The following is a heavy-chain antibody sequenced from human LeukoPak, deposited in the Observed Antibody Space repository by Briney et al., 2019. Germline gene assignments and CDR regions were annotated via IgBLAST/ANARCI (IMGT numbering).Heavy chain of an antibody. CDR2: ISAYNGNT. J-gene: IGHJ6*04. Sequence: ASVKVSCKASGYMFTTYGISWVRQAPGQGLEWMGWISAYNGNTNYAQKVQGRVTMTTDTSTSTAYMELRSLRSDDTAVYYCARGTVVPPASGVYAMDVWGKGTTVTVSS. V-gene: IGHV1-18*01. CDR3: ARGTVVPPASGVYAMDV. CDR1: GYMFTTYG. D-gene: IGHD2-2*01.